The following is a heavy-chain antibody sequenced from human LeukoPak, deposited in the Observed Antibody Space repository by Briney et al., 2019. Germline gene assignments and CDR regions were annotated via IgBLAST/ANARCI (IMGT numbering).Heavy chain of an antibody. Sequence: SETLSLTCAVSGVSISSGGYSWSWIRQPPGKGLEWIGYIYHSGSTYYNPSLKSRVTISVDRSKNQFSLKLSSVTAADTAVYYCARDNGDYGLGYWGQGTLVTVSS. D-gene: IGHD4-17*01. CDR2: IYHSGST. CDR1: GVSISSGGYS. V-gene: IGHV4-30-2*01. CDR3: ARDNGDYGLGY. J-gene: IGHJ4*02.